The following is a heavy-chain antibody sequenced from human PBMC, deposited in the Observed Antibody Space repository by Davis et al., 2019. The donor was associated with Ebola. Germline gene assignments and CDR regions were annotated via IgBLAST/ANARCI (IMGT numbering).Heavy chain of an antibody. V-gene: IGHV4-34*01. CDR3: ARGGRARSSIAARRVYNWFDP. Sequence: ESLKISCAASGFTFSSYWMTWVRQAPGKGLEWIGEINHSGSTNYNPSLKSRVTISVDTSKNQFSLKLRSVTAADTAVYYCARGGRARSSIAARRVYNWFDPWGQGTLVTVSS. D-gene: IGHD6-6*01. CDR1: GFTFSSYW. J-gene: IGHJ5*02. CDR2: INHSGST.